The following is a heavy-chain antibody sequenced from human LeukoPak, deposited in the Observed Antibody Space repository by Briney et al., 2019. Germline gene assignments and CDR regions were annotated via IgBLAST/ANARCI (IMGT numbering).Heavy chain of an antibody. CDR3: ARGHPQYSSSGYFDL. Sequence: PSETLSLTCAVYGGSFSGYYWSWIRQPPGKGLEWIGEINHSGSTNYNPSLKSRVTISVDTSRNQFSLKLSSVTAADTAVYYCARGHPQYSSSGYFDLWGRGTLSLSPQ. J-gene: IGHJ2*01. V-gene: IGHV4-34*01. CDR1: GGSFSGYY. D-gene: IGHD6-6*01. CDR2: INHSGST.